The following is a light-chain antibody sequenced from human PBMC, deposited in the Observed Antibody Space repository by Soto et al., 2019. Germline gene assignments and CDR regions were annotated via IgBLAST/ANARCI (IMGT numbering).Light chain of an antibody. J-gene: IGKJ1*01. CDR3: QQYHRSSRT. Sequence: DIQITQAPSIFSASVGERVTITCRANESVNIWLAWYQQKPGQAPKLLIQKASTLQSGVPSRFGGGGSGTEFTLTISNLQPEDFATYYCQQYHRSSRTFGQGTKVDIK. V-gene: IGKV1-5*03. CDR2: KAS. CDR1: ESVNIW.